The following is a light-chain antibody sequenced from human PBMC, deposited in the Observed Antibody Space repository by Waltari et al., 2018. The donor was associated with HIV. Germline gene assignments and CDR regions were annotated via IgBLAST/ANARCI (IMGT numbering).Light chain of an antibody. J-gene: IGLJ2*01. CDR1: SSDIGLYNY. Sequence: GQSVTISCTGTSSDIGLYNYVSWYQQCPGKAPKLVIFEVTKRPSGVPDRFSGSKSGNTASLTVSGLQPEDEGDYYCSSYAAMNNFYVLFGGGTKLTVL. CDR2: EVT. V-gene: IGLV2-8*01. CDR3: SSYAAMNNFYVL.